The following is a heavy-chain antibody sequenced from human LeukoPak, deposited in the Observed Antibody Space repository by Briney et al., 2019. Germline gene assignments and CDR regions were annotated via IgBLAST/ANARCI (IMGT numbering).Heavy chain of an antibody. CDR3: ARTFYGSGSSRYFDY. CDR2: ISSSSSTI. CDR1: GFTFSSYA. D-gene: IGHD3-10*01. J-gene: IGHJ4*02. V-gene: IGHV3-48*04. Sequence: GGSLGLSCAASGFTFSSYAMSWVRQAPGKGLEWVSYISSSSSTIYYADSVKGRFTISRDNAKNSLYLQMNSLRAEDTAVYYCARTFYGSGSSRYFDYWGQGTLVTVSS.